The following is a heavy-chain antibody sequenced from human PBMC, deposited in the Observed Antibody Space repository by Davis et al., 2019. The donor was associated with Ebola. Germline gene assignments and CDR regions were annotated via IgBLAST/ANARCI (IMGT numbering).Heavy chain of an antibody. Sequence: AASVKVSCKASGYTFTSYGISWVRQAPGQGLEWMGWISAYNGNTNYAQKFQGRVTMTRDTSISTAYMELSRLRSDDTAVYYCATYVWGSYRPDYWGQGTLVTVSS. CDR2: ISAYNGNT. D-gene: IGHD3-16*02. J-gene: IGHJ4*02. CDR3: ATYVWGSYRPDY. V-gene: IGHV1-18*04. CDR1: GYTFTSYG.